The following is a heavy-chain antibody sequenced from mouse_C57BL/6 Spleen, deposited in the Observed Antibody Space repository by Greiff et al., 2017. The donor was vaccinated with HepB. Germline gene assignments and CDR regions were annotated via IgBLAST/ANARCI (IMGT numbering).Heavy chain of an antibody. CDR2: ISDGGSYT. V-gene: IGHV5-4*01. J-gene: IGHJ1*03. CDR1: GFTFSSYA. Sequence: EVHLVESGGGLVKPGGSLKLSCAASGFTFSSYAMSWVRQTPEKRLEWVATISDGGSYTYYPDNVKGRFTISRDNAKNNLYLQMSHLKSEDTAMYYCARDGAQARYFDVWGTGTTVTVSS. D-gene: IGHD3-2*02. CDR3: ARDGAQARYFDV.